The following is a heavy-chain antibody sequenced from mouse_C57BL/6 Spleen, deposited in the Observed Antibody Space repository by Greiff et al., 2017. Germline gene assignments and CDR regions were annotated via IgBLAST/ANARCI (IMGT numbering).Heavy chain of an antibody. CDR1: GYTFTSYW. Sequence: QVQLQQPGAELVKPGASVKPSCKASGYTFTSYWMHWVKQRPGRGLEWIGRIDTNSGGTKYNEKFKSKATLNVDKPSSSAYMQLSRLTSEDSAVYYGARGPDGNDWYFDVWGTGTTVTVSS. CDR2: IDTNSGGT. J-gene: IGHJ1*03. V-gene: IGHV1-72*01. D-gene: IGHD2-1*01. CDR3: ARGPDGNDWYFDV.